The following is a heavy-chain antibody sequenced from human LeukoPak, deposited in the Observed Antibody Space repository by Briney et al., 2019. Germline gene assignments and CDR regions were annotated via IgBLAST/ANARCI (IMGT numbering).Heavy chain of an antibody. J-gene: IGHJ4*02. D-gene: IGHD6-13*01. CDR1: GGSISTYY. V-gene: IGHV4-59*01. CDR3: ARSGGYSSSWSL. CDR2: IYYSGSA. Sequence: SETLSLTCTVSGGSISTYYWNWIRQPPGKGLEWIGYIYYSGSANYNPSLKSRVTISVDTSKNQFSLKLNSVTAADTAVYYCARSGGYSSSWSLWGQGTLVTVSS.